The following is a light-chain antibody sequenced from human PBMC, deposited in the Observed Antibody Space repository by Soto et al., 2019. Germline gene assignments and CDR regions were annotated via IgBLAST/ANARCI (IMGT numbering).Light chain of an antibody. J-gene: IGLJ1*01. CDR3: CSFAGSVFV. Sequence: QSALTQPRSVSGSPGQSVTVSCTGTSSDVGGYNYVTWYQQHPGKAPKLIISDVNKRPSGVPDRFSGSKSGNTASLTISGLQAEDESYYYCCSFAGSVFVFGTGTKLTVL. CDR2: DVN. CDR1: SSDVGGYNY. V-gene: IGLV2-11*01.